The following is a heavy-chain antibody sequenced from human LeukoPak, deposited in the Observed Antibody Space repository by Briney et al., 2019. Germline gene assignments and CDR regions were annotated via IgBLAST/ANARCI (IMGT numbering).Heavy chain of an antibody. Sequence: SETLSLTCTVSGGSISGSSYYWGWIRQPPGKGLEWIGSIYYSGSTYYKPSLKSRATISLDTSKNHFYLELSSVTAADTAVYYCARGSYDILTGYSTLGEYWGQGTLVTVSS. D-gene: IGHD3-9*01. J-gene: IGHJ4*02. CDR3: ARGSYDILTGYSTLGEY. CDR2: IYYSGST. CDR1: GGSISGSSYY. V-gene: IGHV4-39*02.